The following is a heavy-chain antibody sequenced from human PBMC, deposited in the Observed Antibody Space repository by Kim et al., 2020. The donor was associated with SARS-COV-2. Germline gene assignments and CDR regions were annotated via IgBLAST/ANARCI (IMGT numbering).Heavy chain of an antibody. Sequence: SETLSLTCVVSGGSMSSSGYSWSWIRQPPGKDLEWIGYLFQSGNSYYNPSLNSRVTISLDRSKNQFSLKVNSVTAADTAVYFCARLHSNNWHEYYFDSWGQGTLVIVSS. CDR1: GGSMSSSGYS. J-gene: IGHJ4*02. CDR3: ARLHSNNWHEYYFDS. CDR2: LFQSGNS. D-gene: IGHD1-1*01. V-gene: IGHV4-30-2*01.